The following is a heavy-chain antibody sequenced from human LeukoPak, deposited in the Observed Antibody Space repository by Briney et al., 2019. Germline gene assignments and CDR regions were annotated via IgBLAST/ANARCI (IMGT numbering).Heavy chain of an antibody. CDR3: ASFGSGKYYRFDS. J-gene: IGHJ4*02. D-gene: IGHD3-10*01. CDR1: GYTFTDYY. CDR2: INPNSGGT. Sequence: ASVKVSCKASGYTFTDYYMNWVRQAPGQGLEWMGWINPNSGGTNYAQKFQGRDTMTRDTSISTAYMEVSKLRSDDTAVYYCASFGSGKYYRFDSWGQGTLVTVSS. V-gene: IGHV1-2*02.